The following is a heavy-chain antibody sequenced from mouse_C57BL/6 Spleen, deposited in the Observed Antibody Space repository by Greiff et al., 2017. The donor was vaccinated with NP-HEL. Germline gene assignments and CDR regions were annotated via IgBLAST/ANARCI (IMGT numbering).Heavy chain of an antibody. CDR2: INPGSGGT. D-gene: IGHD3-2*02. CDR3: ARRLSGYYFDY. V-gene: IGHV1-54*01. J-gene: IGHJ2*01. CDR1: GYAFTNYL. Sequence: VQGVESGAELVRPGTSVKVSCKASGYAFTNYLIEWVKQRPGQGLEWIGVINPGSGGTNYNEKFKGKATLTADKSSSTAYMQLSSLTSEDSAVYFCARRLSGYYFDYWGQGTTLTVSS.